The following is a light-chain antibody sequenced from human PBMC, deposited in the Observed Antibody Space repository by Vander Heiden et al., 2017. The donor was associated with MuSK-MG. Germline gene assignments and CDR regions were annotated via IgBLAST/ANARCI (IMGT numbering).Light chain of an antibody. Sequence: SYVVNQSPSVSVAPGKTARITCGENNLGAKSVHLYKPKPGQAPVVVIYYDTDRPSGIPERVYGSKSGRGASLTITTVEAGEEADDYCQVWDSSSDDPAIFGGGTKLTVL. CDR2: YDT. J-gene: IGLJ2*01. CDR1: NLGAKS. CDR3: QVWDSSSDDPAI. V-gene: IGLV3-21*01.